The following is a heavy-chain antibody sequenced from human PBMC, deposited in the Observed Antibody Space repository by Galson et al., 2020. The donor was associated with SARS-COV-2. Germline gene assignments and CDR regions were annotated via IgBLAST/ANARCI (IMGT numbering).Heavy chain of an antibody. CDR2: IKKDGREK. D-gene: IGHD3-3*01. CDR3: AGRLVTIFGALQRYFDS. CDR1: GFTFSSYW. J-gene: IGHJ4*01. V-gene: IGHV3-7*01. Sequence: GESLKISCAASGFTFSSYWMSWVRQAPGKGLEWVANIKKDGREKYYVDSVKGRFTISRDNAKNSLYLQTNSLRAEDTAVYYCAGRLVTIFGALQRYFDSCGHVTLVTVSS.